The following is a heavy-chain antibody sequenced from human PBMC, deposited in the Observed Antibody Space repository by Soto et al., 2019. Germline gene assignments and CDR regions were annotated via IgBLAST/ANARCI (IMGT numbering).Heavy chain of an antibody. CDR3: ASGRIVSRYYGLDV. D-gene: IGHD2-15*01. Sequence: KPSETLSLTCTVSGGSMNDYYWSWIRQPAGKGLEWIGRIFTSGNTNYNPSLRSRLTMSVDTSTNQASLRLTSVTAADTAVYYCASGRIVSRYYGLDVCGQGTTVTVSS. J-gene: IGHJ6*02. V-gene: IGHV4-4*07. CDR1: GGSMNDYY. CDR2: IFTSGNT.